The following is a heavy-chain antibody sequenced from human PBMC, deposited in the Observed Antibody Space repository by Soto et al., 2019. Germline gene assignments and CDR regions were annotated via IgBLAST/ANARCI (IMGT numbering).Heavy chain of an antibody. Sequence: EVQLVESGGGLVEPGKSLRLSCVVSGCTYEDFAMHWVRQDPGQGLEWVSGISWHSASTGYADSVTGRVTISRDNAKNSLYLHMRNLTGDDTAMYYCVKDFRIYTYGMDVWVQGTSVTVSS. J-gene: IGHJ6*02. CDR3: VKDFRIYTYGMDV. CDR2: ISWHSAST. V-gene: IGHV3-9*01. D-gene: IGHD2-2*02. CDR1: GCTYEDFA.